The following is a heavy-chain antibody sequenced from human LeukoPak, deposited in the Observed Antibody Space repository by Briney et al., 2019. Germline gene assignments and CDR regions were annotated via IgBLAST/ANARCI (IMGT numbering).Heavy chain of an antibody. CDR1: GYTFTAYY. V-gene: IGHV1/OR15-2*03. CDR2: INTYNGNT. Sequence: RASVKVSCKASGYTFTAYYMHWLRQAPGQGLEWIGWINTYNGNTNYIQKLQGRVTVTTDTSTSTIYMELRSLRSDDTALYYCARGDDAFDFWGQGTMVIVSS. CDR3: ARGDDAFDF. J-gene: IGHJ3*01. D-gene: IGHD2-21*01.